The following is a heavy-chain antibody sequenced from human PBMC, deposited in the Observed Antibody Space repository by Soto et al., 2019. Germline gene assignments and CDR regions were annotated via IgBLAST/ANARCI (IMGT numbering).Heavy chain of an antibody. CDR1: GFTFSSYA. CDR3: AKDVGSIAAPGRDY. CDR2: ISGSGGST. D-gene: IGHD6-13*01. J-gene: IGHJ4*02. V-gene: IGHV3-23*01. Sequence: GGSLRLSCAASGFTFSSYAMIWVRQAPGKGLEWVSAISGSGGSTYYADSVKGRFTISRDNSKNTLYLQMNSLRAEDTAVYYCAKDVGSIAAPGRDYWGQGTLVTVSS.